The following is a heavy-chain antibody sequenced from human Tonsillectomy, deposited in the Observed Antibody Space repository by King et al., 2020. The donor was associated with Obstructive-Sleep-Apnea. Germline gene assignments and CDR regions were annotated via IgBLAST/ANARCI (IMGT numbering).Heavy chain of an antibody. V-gene: IGHV1-69*06. J-gene: IGHJ4*02. CDR2: IIPIIGTA. D-gene: IGHD4-23*01. CDR1: GGTFRSYG. Sequence: VQLVESGVEVKKPGSSVRVSCKASGGTFRSYGISWVRQAPGQGLEWMGRIIPIIGTANYAQKFQGRVTITADKSTNTAYMDLSSLRSEDTAVYYCAGDITTVVNGLLDYWGQGTLVTVSS. CDR3: AGDITTVVNGLLDY.